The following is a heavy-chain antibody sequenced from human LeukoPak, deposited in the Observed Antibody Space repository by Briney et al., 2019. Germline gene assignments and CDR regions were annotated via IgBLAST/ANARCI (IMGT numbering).Heavy chain of an antibody. CDR1: GYTFTGYY. V-gene: IGHV1-2*02. CDR3: ARDREVVPAAMPYYYYMDV. D-gene: IGHD2-2*01. J-gene: IGHJ6*03. CDR2: INPNSGGT. Sequence: ASVKVSCKASGYTFTGYYMHWVRQAPGQGLEWMGWINPNSGGTNYAQKFQGRVTMTRDTSISTAYMELSRLRSDDTAVYYCARDREVVPAAMPYYYYMDVWGKGTTVTVSS.